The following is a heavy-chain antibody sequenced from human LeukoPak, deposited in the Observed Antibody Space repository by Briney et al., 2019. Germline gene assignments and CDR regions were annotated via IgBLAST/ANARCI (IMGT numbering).Heavy chain of an antibody. CDR2: IYSSGST. V-gene: IGHV4-4*08. CDR1: GGSIRGYY. Sequence: PSETLSLTCNVSGGSIRGYYWSWIRQSPEKGLEWIGYIYSSGSTNYNPSLKSRVTISVDTSKNQFSLKLRSVTAADTAVYYCARGLNWFDPWGQGTLVTVSS. CDR3: ARGLNWFDP. J-gene: IGHJ5*02.